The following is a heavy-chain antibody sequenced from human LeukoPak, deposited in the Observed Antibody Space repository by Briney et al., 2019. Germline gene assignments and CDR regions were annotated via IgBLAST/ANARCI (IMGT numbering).Heavy chain of an antibody. D-gene: IGHD6-13*01. Sequence: SSQTLSLTCTVSGGSISSGDYYWSWIRQPPGKGLEWIGYIYYSGSTYYNPSLKSRVTISVDTSKNQFSLKPSSVTAADTAVYYCARASSWYDYGMDVWGQGTTVTVSS. J-gene: IGHJ6*02. V-gene: IGHV4-30-4*01. CDR1: GGSISSGDYY. CDR3: ARASSWYDYGMDV. CDR2: IYYSGST.